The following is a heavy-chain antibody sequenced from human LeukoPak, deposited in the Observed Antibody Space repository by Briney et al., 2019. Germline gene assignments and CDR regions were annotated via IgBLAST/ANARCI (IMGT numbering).Heavy chain of an antibody. J-gene: IGHJ3*02. CDR2: IYYSGST. Sequence: SQTLSLTCTVSGGSIGSGDYYWSWIRQPPGKGLEWIGYIYYSGSTYYNPSLKSRVTISVDTSKNQFSLKLSSVTAADTAVYYCARDSRGSSGAFDIWGQGTMVTVSS. CDR3: ARDSRGSSGAFDI. D-gene: IGHD2-21*01. V-gene: IGHV4-30-4*08. CDR1: GGSIGSGDYY.